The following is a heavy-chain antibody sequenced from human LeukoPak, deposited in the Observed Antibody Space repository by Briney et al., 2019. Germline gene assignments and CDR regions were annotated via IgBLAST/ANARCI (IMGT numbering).Heavy chain of an antibody. CDR3: ATGAGCGY. Sequence: GGSLRLSCAASGFTFSSYWMTWVRQAPGKGLEWVANIKQDGSERNYVDSVKGRFTISRDNAKNSLYLQMNTLRDEDTTVYYCATGAGCGYWGQGTLVTVSS. D-gene: IGHD6-19*01. J-gene: IGHJ4*02. CDR1: GFTFSSYW. V-gene: IGHV3-7*03. CDR2: IKQDGSER.